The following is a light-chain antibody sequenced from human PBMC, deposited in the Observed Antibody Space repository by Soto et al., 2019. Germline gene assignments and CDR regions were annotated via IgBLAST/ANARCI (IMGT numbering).Light chain of an antibody. CDR2: YDS. Sequence: SYELTQPPSVSVAPGKRARITCGGNNIGRKSVHWYQQKPGQAPVLVIYYDSDRPSGIPERFSGSNSGNTATLTISRVEAGDEADYYCQVWDSSSAVFGGGTQLTVL. CDR1: NIGRKS. V-gene: IGLV3-21*04. CDR3: QVWDSSSAV. J-gene: IGLJ2*01.